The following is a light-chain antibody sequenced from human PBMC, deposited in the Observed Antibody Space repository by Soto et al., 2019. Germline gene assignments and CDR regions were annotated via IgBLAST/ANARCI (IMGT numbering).Light chain of an antibody. CDR1: QSVSSSY. CDR2: GAS. Sequence: EIVLTQSPGTLSLSPGERATLSCRASQSVSSSYLAWYKQKPGQAPRLLIDGASSRATGIPDRSSGSGSGTDFTLTISRLAPEYFSVYYCQQYGISPFTFGQGTLLEIK. V-gene: IGKV3-20*01. J-gene: IGKJ5*01. CDR3: QQYGISPFT.